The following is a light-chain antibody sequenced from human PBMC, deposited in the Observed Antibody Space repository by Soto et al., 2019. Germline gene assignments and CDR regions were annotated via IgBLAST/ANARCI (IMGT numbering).Light chain of an antibody. V-gene: IGLV3-21*02. Sequence: SYELTPPLSVSVAPGQTARITWGGNNIGSKSVHWYQQKPGQAPVLVVYDDSERPSGIPERFSGSNSGNTATLTISRVEAGDEADYYCQVWEVFGGGTKLTVL. J-gene: IGLJ3*02. CDR1: NIGSKS. CDR2: DDS. CDR3: QVWEV.